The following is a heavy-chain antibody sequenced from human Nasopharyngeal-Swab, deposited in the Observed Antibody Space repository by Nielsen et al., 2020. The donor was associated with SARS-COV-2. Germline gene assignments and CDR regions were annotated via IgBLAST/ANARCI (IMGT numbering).Heavy chain of an antibody. CDR2: ISGSGGST. Sequence: GESLKISCAASGFTFSSYAMSWVRQAPGKGLEWVLAISGSGGSTYYADSVKGRFTISRDNSKNTLYLQMNSLRAEDTAVYYCARDMDYADYYYYGMDVWGQGTTVTVSS. V-gene: IGHV3-23*01. D-gene: IGHD4-17*01. CDR1: GFTFSSYA. J-gene: IGHJ6*02. CDR3: ARDMDYADYYYYGMDV.